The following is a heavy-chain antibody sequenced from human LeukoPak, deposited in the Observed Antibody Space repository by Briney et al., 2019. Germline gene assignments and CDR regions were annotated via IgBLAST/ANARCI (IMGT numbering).Heavy chain of an antibody. CDR1: GSTFSSYW. V-gene: IGHV3-7*01. J-gene: IGHJ4*02. CDR3: ARENDYSFFDY. Sequence: GGSLRLSCAASGSTFSSYWMSWVRQAPGKGLEWVANIKQDGSEKYYVDSVKGRFTISRDNAKNSLYLQMNSLRAEDTAVYYCARENDYSFFDYWGQGTLVTVSS. CDR2: IKQDGSEK. D-gene: IGHD2-21*01.